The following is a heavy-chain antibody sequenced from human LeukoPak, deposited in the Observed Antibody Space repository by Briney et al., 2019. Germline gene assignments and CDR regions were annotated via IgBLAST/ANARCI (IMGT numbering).Heavy chain of an antibody. D-gene: IGHD3-22*01. J-gene: IGHJ4*02. CDR2: ISSSSSYI. CDR3: ARQYNYYDSSGYYYFDY. V-gene: IGHV3-21*01. CDR1: GFTFSSYS. Sequence: PGGSLRLSCAASGFTFSSYSMNWVRQAPGKGLEWVSSISSSSSYIYYADSVKGRFTISRDNAKNSLYLQMNSLRAEDTAVYYCARQYNYYDSSGYYYFDYWGQGTLVTVSS.